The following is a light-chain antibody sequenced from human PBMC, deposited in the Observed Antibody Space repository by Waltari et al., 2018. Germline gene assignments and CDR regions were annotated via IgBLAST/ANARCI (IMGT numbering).Light chain of an antibody. J-gene: IGLJ3*02. CDR2: YDD. CDR3: AAWDDSLNGWV. CDR1: SSNIGNNA. Sequence: QSVLTQPPSVSEAPRQRVTISCSGSSSNIGNNAVTWYQQLPGKAPKLLIYYDDLLPAGVSDRCSGSKSGTSASLAISGLQSEDEAEYYCAAWDDSLNGWVFGGGTKLTVL. V-gene: IGLV1-36*01.